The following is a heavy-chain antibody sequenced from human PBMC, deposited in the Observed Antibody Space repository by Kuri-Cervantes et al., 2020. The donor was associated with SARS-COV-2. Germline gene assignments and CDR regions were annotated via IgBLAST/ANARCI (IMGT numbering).Heavy chain of an antibody. CDR2: IRSKAYGGTT. D-gene: IGHD3-10*01. J-gene: IGHJ4*02. V-gene: IGHV3-49*04. CDR3: SRLMYGSGSYYPLSY. Sequence: GGSLRLSCAASGFTFDDYGMSWVRQAPGKGLEWVGFIRSKAYGGTTEYAASVKGRFTISRDDSKSIAYLQMNSLKTEDTAVYYCSRLMYGSGSYYPLSYWGQGTLVTVSS. CDR1: GFTFDDYG.